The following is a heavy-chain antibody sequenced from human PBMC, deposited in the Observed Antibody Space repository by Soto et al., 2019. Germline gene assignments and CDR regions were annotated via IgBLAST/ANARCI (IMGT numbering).Heavy chain of an antibody. D-gene: IGHD3-3*01. CDR3: AKADFWSGSSPPDY. J-gene: IGHJ4*02. CDR1: GFTFSSYA. V-gene: IGHV3-23*01. Sequence: LSLTCAASGFTFSSYAMSWVRQAPGKGLEWVSAISGSGGSTYYADSVKGRFTISRDNSKNTLYLQMNSLRAEDTAVYYCAKADFWSGSSPPDYWGQGTLVTVSS. CDR2: ISGSGGST.